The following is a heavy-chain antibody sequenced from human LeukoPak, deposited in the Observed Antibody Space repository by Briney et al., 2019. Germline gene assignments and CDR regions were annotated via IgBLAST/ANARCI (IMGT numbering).Heavy chain of an antibody. D-gene: IGHD3-10*01. Sequence: SETLSLTCTVSGGSISSGGYYWSWIRQHPGKGLEWIGYIYYSGSTYYNPSLKSRVTISVDTSKNQFSLKLSSVTAADTAVYYCARDRRPGFGEPQTLSNPWGKETRVTFSP. CDR2: IYYSGST. J-gene: IGHJ5*02. V-gene: IGHV4-31*03. CDR1: GGSISSGGYY. CDR3: ARDRRPGFGEPQTLSNP.